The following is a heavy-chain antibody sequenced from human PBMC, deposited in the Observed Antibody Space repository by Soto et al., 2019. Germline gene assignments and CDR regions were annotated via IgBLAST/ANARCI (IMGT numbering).Heavy chain of an antibody. Sequence: QVQLQESGPGLVKPSGTLSLTRAVSGGSISTNNWWSWVRQPPGKGLEWIGEIYHTGGTNYNPSLKSRVAMSVDKSKNQFSLNLNSVTAADTAVYYCAREKGAGTYMGFDYWGQGTLVTVSS. CDR1: GGSISTNNW. J-gene: IGHJ4*02. D-gene: IGHD3-10*01. CDR3: AREKGAGTYMGFDY. V-gene: IGHV4-4*02. CDR2: IYHTGGT.